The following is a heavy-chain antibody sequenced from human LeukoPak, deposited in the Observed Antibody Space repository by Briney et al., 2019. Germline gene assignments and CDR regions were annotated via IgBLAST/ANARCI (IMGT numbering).Heavy chain of an antibody. J-gene: IGHJ4*02. Sequence: GGSLRLSCAASGFTLSDYYMTWIRQAPGKGREGVSYVSNGGSSSILYADSVKGRFTVFRDYAKNSLYLQMNSLRADDTGVYYCARDKSNKGHDCWGQGTLVTVSS. V-gene: IGHV3-11*01. CDR3: ARDKSNKGHDC. CDR1: GFTLSDYY. CDR2: VSNGGSSSI.